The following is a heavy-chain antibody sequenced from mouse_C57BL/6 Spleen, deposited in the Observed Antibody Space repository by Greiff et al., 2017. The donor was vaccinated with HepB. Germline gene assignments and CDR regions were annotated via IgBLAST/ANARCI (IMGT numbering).Heavy chain of an antibody. V-gene: IGHV1-31*01. D-gene: IGHD2-4*01. CDR3: ARRNYYDYDERVFDY. CDR1: GYSFTGYY. Sequence: EVQLQESGPELVKPGASVKISCKASGYSFTGYYMHWVKQSHGNILDWIGYIYPYNGVSSYNQKFKGKATLTVDKSSSTAYMELRSLTSEDSAVYYCARRNYYDYDERVFDYWGQGTTLTVSS. CDR2: IYPYNGVS. J-gene: IGHJ2*01.